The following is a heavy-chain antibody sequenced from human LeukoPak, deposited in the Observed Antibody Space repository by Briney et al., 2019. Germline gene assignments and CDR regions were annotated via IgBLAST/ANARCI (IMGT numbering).Heavy chain of an antibody. CDR2: IYYSGST. CDR1: GGSISSSSYY. D-gene: IGHD2-2*01. CDR3: ASSYCSSTSCHAATDNWFDS. Sequence: SETLSLTCTVSGGSISSSSYYWGWIRQPPGKGLEWIGSIYYSGSTYYNPSLRSRVTISVDTSKNQFSLKLSSVTAADTAVYYCASSYCSSTSCHAATDNWFDSWGQGTLVTVSS. J-gene: IGHJ5*01. V-gene: IGHV4-39*01.